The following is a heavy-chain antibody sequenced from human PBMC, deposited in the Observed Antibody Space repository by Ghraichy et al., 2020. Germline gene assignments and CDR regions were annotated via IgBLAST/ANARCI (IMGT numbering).Heavy chain of an antibody. CDR1: GFSISSYG. D-gene: IGHD4-23*01. CDR2: ITSSGRTI. Sequence: LSLTSVGSGFSISSYGMNWVRQSPGKGLEWVSYITSSGRTIFYADSVRGRFTISRDNAQNSVFLQMKSLRDEDTAVYYCARGSRVVRFYYYDGMDVWGQGTTVTVSS. J-gene: IGHJ6*02. CDR3: ARGSRVVRFYYYDGMDV. V-gene: IGHV3-48*02.